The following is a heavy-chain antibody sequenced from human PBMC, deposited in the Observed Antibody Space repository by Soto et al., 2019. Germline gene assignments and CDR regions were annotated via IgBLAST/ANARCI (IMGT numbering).Heavy chain of an antibody. Sequence: PGGSLRLSCAASGFTSSSYAMHWVRQAPGKGLEWVAVISYDGSNKYYADSVKGRFTISRDNSKNTLYLQMNSLRAEDTAVYYCARGGALRYFDSLNWFDPWGQGTLVTVSS. J-gene: IGHJ5*02. CDR3: ARGGALRYFDSLNWFDP. CDR2: ISYDGSNK. D-gene: IGHD3-9*01. CDR1: GFTSSSYA. V-gene: IGHV3-30-3*01.